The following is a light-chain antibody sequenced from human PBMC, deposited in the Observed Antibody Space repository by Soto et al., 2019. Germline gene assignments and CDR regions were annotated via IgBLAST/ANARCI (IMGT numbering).Light chain of an antibody. V-gene: IGKV3-11*01. Sequence: EIVLTQSPATLSLSPGERATLSCRASQSVSGYLAWYQQKPGQAPRLLMYDASNRATGIPARFSGSGSGTDSTLTISSLEPDDFAVYYCQQRSNWPSTFGGGTKVEIK. CDR2: DAS. J-gene: IGKJ4*01. CDR1: QSVSGY. CDR3: QQRSNWPST.